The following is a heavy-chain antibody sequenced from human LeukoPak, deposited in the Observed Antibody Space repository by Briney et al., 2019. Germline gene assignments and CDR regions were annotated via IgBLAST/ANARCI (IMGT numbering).Heavy chain of an antibody. CDR1: GGSFSGYY. D-gene: IGHD5-24*01. CDR2: IYHSGST. J-gene: IGHJ3*02. V-gene: IGHV4-38-2*01. CDR3: AKNLEMATIWPQGDAFDI. Sequence: ASETLSLTCAVYGGSFSGYYWGWIRQPPGKGLEWIGSIYHSGSTYYNPSLKSRVTISVDTSKNQFSLKLSSVTAADTAVYYCAKNLEMATIWPQGDAFDIWGQGTMVTVSS.